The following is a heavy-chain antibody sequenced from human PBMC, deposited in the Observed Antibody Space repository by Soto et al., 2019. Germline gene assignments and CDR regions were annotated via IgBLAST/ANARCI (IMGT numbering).Heavy chain of an antibody. V-gene: IGHV2-5*02. Sequence: QITLKESGPTLVKPTQTLTLTCTFSGFSLSNSGVGVGWIRQPPGKALEWLALMYRGDDKRYNPSLKSRVTITEDNSKNQVVFTMTNMDPVDTATYYCAHTAATGAYCESFDFWGQGTLVTVSS. CDR3: AHTAATGAYCESFDF. CDR1: GFSLSNSGVG. CDR2: MYRGDDK. D-gene: IGHD2-21*02. J-gene: IGHJ4*02.